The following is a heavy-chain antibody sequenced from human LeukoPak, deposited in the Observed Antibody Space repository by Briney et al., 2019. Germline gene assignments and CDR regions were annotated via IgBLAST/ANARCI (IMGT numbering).Heavy chain of an antibody. CDR1: GYTFTSYD. Sequence: ASVKLSCKASGYTFTSYDINWVRQATGQGLEWMGWMNPNSGNTGYAQKFQGRVTTTRNTSISTAYMELSSLRSEDTAVYYCARVGLDYDFWSGYYPPHYYYYGMDVWGQGTTVTVSS. CDR2: MNPNSGNT. D-gene: IGHD3-3*01. J-gene: IGHJ6*02. V-gene: IGHV1-8*01. CDR3: ARVGLDYDFWSGYYPPHYYYYGMDV.